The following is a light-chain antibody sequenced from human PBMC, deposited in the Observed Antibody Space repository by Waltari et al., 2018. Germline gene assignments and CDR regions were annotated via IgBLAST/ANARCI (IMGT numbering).Light chain of an antibody. J-gene: IGKJ1*01. V-gene: IGKV3-20*01. CDR2: AAS. Sequence: EIVLTQSPGTLSLSPGERAKLSCRASQTVNSDFLTWYQQKPCQPPRLLIYAASHRATDTPHRFSGGGSGTEFTLTISRVEPEEFAVYYCKHYGSSPTWIFGQGTKGEIK. CDR1: QTVNSDF. CDR3: KHYGSSPTWI.